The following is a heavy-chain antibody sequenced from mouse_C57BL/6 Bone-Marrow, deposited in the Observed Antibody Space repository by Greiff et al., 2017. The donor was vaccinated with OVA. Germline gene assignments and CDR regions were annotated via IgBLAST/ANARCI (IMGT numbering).Heavy chain of an antibody. CDR2: IHPNSGST. Sequence: QVQLQQPGAELVKPGASVKLSCKASGYTFTSYWMHWVKQRPGQGLAWIGMIHPNSGSTNYNEKFKSKATLTVDKSSSTAYMQLSSLTSEDSAVYYCARRDPPHGSSYDAMDYWGQGTSVTVSS. D-gene: IGHD1-1*01. CDR1: GYTFTSYW. V-gene: IGHV1-64*01. J-gene: IGHJ4*01. CDR3: ARRDPPHGSSYDAMDY.